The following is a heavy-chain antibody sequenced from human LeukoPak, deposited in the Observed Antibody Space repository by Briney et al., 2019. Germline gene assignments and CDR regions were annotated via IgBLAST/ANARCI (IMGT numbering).Heavy chain of an antibody. D-gene: IGHD1-14*01. CDR3: GKGPRRCTGCDGFDI. CDR2: SSGGDNTE. Sequence: GGSLRLSCAASGFTFDDHTMHWARQAPGKGLEWVSISSGGDNTEYYADSEKGRFTISRDNSKTSLYLQMNSLRTEDTAVYYCGKGPRRCTGCDGFDILGQGTMVTVSS. V-gene: IGHV3-43*01. J-gene: IGHJ3*02. CDR1: GFTFDDHT.